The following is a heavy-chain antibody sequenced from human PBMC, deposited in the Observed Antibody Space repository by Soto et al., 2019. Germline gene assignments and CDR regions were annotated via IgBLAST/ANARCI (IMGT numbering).Heavy chain of an antibody. CDR2: IYRSGNA. V-gene: IGHV4-31*03. CDR1: GGSISSGGYY. Sequence: TSETLSLTCTVSGGSISSGGYYWSWIRQHPGKGLEWIGYIYRSGNAYYNPSLKSRVAISVDTTKNQFSLQLKSMTAADTAVYYCAKLSCTSSTCYFPGWFDPWGQGTLVTVSS. J-gene: IGHJ5*02. D-gene: IGHD2-2*01. CDR3: AKLSCTSSTCYFPGWFDP.